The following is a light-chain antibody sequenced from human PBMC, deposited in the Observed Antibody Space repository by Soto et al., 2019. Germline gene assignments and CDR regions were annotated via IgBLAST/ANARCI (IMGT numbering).Light chain of an antibody. CDR2: EAS. J-gene: IGKJ1*01. CDR3: QQYGSSGT. V-gene: IGKV3-20*01. CDR1: QYVSSF. Sequence: LVLTQSPATLSLSPVERATLSCRASQYVSSFLAWYQQKAGQAPRLLIYEASHRATGIPDRFSGSGSGTDFTITISRLEPEDFAVYYCQQYGSSGTFGQGTKVDI.